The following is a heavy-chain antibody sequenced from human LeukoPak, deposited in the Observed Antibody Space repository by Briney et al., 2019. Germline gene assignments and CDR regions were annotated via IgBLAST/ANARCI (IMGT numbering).Heavy chain of an antibody. CDR2: ISYSGNT. D-gene: IGHD6-19*01. J-gene: IGHJ4*02. CDR1: GVSIPSSSYY. CDR3: AGRLLAVAGTVATILDY. Sequence: SDTLSLTCALSGVSIPSSSYYWGWIRQPPGKGLEWFGSISYSGNTYYTPSLTSRVTISIDTNQFSLKLTSVTAADAAVYYCAGRLLAVAGTVATILDYWGQGILVTVSS. V-gene: IGHV4-39*01.